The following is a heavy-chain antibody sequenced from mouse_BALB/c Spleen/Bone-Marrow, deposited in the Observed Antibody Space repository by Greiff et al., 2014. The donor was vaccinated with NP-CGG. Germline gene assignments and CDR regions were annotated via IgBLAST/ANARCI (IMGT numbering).Heavy chain of an antibody. CDR3: ANYYYGSSLFAN. V-gene: IGHV14-3*02. Sequence: VQLKQSGAELVKPGASVKLSCTASGFNIKDTYMHWVKQRPEQGLEWIGRIDPANGNTKYDPKFQGKATITADTSSNTAYLQLSSLTSEDTAVYYCANYYYGSSLFANWGQGTLVTASA. D-gene: IGHD1-1*01. J-gene: IGHJ3*01. CDR2: IDPANGNT. CDR1: GFNIKDTY.